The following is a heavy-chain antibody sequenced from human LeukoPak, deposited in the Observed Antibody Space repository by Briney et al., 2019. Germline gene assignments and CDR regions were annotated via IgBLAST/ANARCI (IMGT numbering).Heavy chain of an antibody. Sequence: GGSLRLSCAASGFTFSSYEMNWVRQAPGKGLEWVSYISSSGSTTYYADPVKGRFTITRDKSKSMVYMQMSRLRAEDAATYYCAKMQGYFDYWGQGSLVTVSS. V-gene: IGHV3-48*03. CDR2: ISSSGSTT. CDR1: GFTFSSYE. CDR3: AKMQGYFDY. J-gene: IGHJ4*02.